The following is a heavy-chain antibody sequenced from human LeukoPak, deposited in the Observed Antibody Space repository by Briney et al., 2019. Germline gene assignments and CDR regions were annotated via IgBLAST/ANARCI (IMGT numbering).Heavy chain of an antibody. CDR1: GFTFSSYG. D-gene: IGHD3-22*01. J-gene: IGHJ4*02. Sequence: GGSLRLSCAASGFTFSSYGMHWVRQAPGKGLEWVAFIRYDGSNKYYADSVKGRFTISRDNSKNTLYLQMNSLRAEDTAVYYCAKDVYYDSSGYCLDYWGQGTLVTVSS. CDR3: AKDVYYDSSGYCLDY. V-gene: IGHV3-30*02. CDR2: IRYDGSNK.